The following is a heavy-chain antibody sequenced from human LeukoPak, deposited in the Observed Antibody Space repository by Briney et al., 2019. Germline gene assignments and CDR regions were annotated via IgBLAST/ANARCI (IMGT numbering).Heavy chain of an antibody. D-gene: IGHD3-22*01. CDR2: IYYSGST. CDR1: GDSISNSY. Sequence: SETLSLTCTVSGDSISNSYWSWIRQHPGKGLEWIGYIYYSGSTYYNPSLKSRVTISVDTSKNQFSLKLSSVTAADTAVYYCSSGSSGYYYHWGQGTLVTVSS. J-gene: IGHJ4*02. V-gene: IGHV4-59*06. CDR3: SSGSSGYYYH.